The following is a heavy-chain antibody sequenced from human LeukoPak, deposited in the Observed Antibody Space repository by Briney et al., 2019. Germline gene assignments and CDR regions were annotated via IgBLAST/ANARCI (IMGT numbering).Heavy chain of an antibody. CDR3: ARVLEAASFDY. Sequence: GGSLRLSCAASGFTFSSYAMNWVRQAPGRGLEWVSYIGPSGTAIYYADSVKGRFTISRDNAKNSLYLQMNSLRAEDTAVYYCARVLEAASFDYWGQGTLVTVSS. J-gene: IGHJ4*02. CDR1: GFTFSSYA. V-gene: IGHV3-48*01. D-gene: IGHD6-13*01. CDR2: IGPSGTAI.